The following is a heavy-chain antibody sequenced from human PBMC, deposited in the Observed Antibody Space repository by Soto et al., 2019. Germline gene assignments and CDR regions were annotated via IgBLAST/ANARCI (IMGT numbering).Heavy chain of an antibody. Sequence: GGSLRLSCAASGFTFSSYAMSWVRQAPGKGLEWVSAISGSGGSTYYADSVKGRFTVSRDNSKKTLYLQMNSLRAEDTAVYYCAKGGPGRIAAAGHYYYYYGMDVWGQGTTVTVSS. V-gene: IGHV3-23*01. CDR2: ISGSGGST. CDR3: AKGGPGRIAAAGHYYYYYGMDV. J-gene: IGHJ6*02. CDR1: GFTFSSYA. D-gene: IGHD6-13*01.